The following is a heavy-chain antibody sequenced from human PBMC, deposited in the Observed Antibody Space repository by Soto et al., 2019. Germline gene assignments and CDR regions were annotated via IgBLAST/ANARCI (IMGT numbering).Heavy chain of an antibody. Sequence: SGPTLVNPTQTLTLTCTFSGFSFSTSGMCVSWIRQPPGKALEWLALIDWDDDKFYLPSLKTRHTISRDTSKNQVVLTMTNMDPLDTATYYCARNFYDTGNYYARIDYWGPGTLVTVSS. CDR3: ARNFYDTGNYYARIDY. D-gene: IGHD3-10*01. CDR1: GFSFSTSGMC. CDR2: IDWDDDK. V-gene: IGHV2-70*01. J-gene: IGHJ4*02.